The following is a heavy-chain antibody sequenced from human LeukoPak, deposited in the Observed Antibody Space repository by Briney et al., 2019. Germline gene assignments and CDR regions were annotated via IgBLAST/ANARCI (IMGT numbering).Heavy chain of an antibody. CDR3: ARDRIMIFGVVISSFDY. Sequence: PSETLSLTCTVSSYSIRTGYHWGWIRQFPGKGLEWIGSIYHSGNTYYNPSLRSRVTISVDTSKNQFSLNLSSVTAADTAVYYCARDRIMIFGVVISSFDYWGQGTLSPSPQ. D-gene: IGHD3-3*01. J-gene: IGHJ4*02. V-gene: IGHV4-38-2*02. CDR1: SYSIRTGYH. CDR2: IYHSGNT.